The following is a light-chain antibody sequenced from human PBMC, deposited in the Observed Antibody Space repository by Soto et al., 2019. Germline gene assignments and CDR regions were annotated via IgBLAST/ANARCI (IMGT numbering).Light chain of an antibody. J-gene: IGKJ4*01. CDR3: QQRSNWLT. Sequence: ETVLTQSPATLSFSPGERSTLSCRASQSVRSYLAWYQQKPGQAPRLLIYDASNRATGIPARLSGSGSGTEFTLTISSLEPEDFAVYYCQQRSNWLTFGGGTKVDIK. V-gene: IGKV3-11*01. CDR2: DAS. CDR1: QSVRSY.